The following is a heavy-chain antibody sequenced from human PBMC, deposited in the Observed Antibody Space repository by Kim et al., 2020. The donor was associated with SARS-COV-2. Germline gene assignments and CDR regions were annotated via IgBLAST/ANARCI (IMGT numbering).Heavy chain of an antibody. D-gene: IGHD6-13*01. CDR1: GYILTTYS. J-gene: IGHJ6*02. Sequence: ASVKVSCKASGYILTTYSIIWVRQAPGQGLERMGWINTKTGNPEYAQGFTGRFAFSVDTSVNTAYLQISSLKAEDTAVYFCTKDVGLAAAGLHGMDVWGQGTTVTVTS. V-gene: IGHV7-4-1*02. CDR2: INTKTGNP. CDR3: TKDVGLAAAGLHGMDV.